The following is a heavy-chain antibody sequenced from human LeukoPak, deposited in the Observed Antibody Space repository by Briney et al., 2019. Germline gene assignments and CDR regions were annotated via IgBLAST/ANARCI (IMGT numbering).Heavy chain of an antibody. CDR3: ARQRGRWDSFDY. J-gene: IGHJ4*02. V-gene: IGHV4-59*08. CDR2: IYYSGST. Sequence: SETLSLTCTVSGGSISSYYWSWLRQPPGKGLEWIAFIYYSGSTHYKSSLKSRVTISVDTSKNQFSLKLSSVTAADTAVYYCARQRGRWDSFDYWGQGTLVTVSS. D-gene: IGHD1-26*01. CDR1: GGSISSYY.